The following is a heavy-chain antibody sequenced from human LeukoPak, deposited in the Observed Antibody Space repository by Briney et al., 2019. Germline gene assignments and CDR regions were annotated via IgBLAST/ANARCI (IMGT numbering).Heavy chain of an antibody. D-gene: IGHD6-6*01. J-gene: IGHJ4*02. CDR3: ARNYWGIAARPDYFDY. V-gene: IGHV4-39*01. CDR2: IYYSGST. Sequence: SSQTLSLTCTVSGGSISSSSYYWGWIRQPPGKGLEWIGSIYYSGSTYYNPSLKSRVTISVNTSKNQFSLKLSSVTAADTAVYYCARNYWGIAARPDYFDYWGQGTLVTVSS. CDR1: GGSISSSSYY.